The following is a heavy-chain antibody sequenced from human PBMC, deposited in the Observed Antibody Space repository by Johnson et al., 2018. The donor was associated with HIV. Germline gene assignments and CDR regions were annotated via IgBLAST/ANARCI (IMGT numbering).Heavy chain of an antibody. CDR1: GFTFSSYA. V-gene: IGHV3-30*04. J-gene: IGHJ3*02. D-gene: IGHD2-15*01. CDR3: AREGRGAPHDAFDI. Sequence: QMQLVESGGGVVQPGRSLRLSCAASGFTFSSYAMHWVRQAPGKGLEWVAVISYDGSNKYYADSVKGRFTISRDNSKNTLYLQMNSLRAEDTDVYYCAREGRGAPHDAFDIWGQGTMVTVSS. CDR2: ISYDGSNK.